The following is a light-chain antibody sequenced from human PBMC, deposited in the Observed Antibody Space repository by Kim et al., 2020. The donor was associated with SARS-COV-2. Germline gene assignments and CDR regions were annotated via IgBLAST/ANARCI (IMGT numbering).Light chain of an antibody. CDR3: QHSYSTPRT. Sequence: GDRVTITCRASQSISIYLNWYQQKPGKAPKLLIYAASSLQSGVPSRFSGSGSGTDFTLTISSLQPEDFATYYCQHSYSTPRTFGQGTKLDI. J-gene: IGKJ2*01. CDR2: AAS. V-gene: IGKV1-39*01. CDR1: QSISIY.